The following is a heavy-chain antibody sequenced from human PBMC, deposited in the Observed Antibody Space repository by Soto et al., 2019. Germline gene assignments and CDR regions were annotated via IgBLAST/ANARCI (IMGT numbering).Heavy chain of an antibody. D-gene: IGHD3-10*01. CDR3: ANEGLFGVRGVPN. V-gene: IGHV3-23*01. CDR1: GFTFSSYA. J-gene: IGHJ4*02. Sequence: EVQLLESGGGLVQPGGSLRLSCAASGFTFSSYAMSWVRQAPGKGLAWVSAISGSGGSTYYADSVKGRFTISRDNSKNTRYLQMNSLRAEGTAVYYCANEGLFGVRGVPNWGQGNLVTVSS. CDR2: ISGSGGST.